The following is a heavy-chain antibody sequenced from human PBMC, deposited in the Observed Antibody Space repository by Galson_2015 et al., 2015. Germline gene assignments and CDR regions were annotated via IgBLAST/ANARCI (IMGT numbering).Heavy chain of an antibody. J-gene: IGHJ6*03. Sequence: SCKASGGTFSSSAISWVRQAPGQGLEWMGRIIPILDIANYAQKFQGRVTVTADKSTSTAYMELSSLRSEDTAVYYCARSQYYYYYMDVWGKGTTVTVSS. CDR2: IIPILDIA. CDR1: GGTFSSSA. V-gene: IGHV1-69*04. CDR3: ARSQYYYYYMDV.